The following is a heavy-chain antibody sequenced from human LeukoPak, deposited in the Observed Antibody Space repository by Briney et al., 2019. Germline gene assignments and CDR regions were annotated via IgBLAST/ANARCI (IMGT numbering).Heavy chain of an antibody. CDR1: GFTFSSYS. J-gene: IGHJ4*02. CDR3: ARAQAGAVLYFDY. V-gene: IGHV3-53*01. CDR2: IYSGGST. Sequence: TGGSLRLSCAVSGFTFSSYSMNWVRQAPGKGLEWVSVIYSGGSTYYADSVKGRFTISRDNSKNTLYLQMNSLRAEDTAVYYCARAQAGAVLYFDYWGQGTLVTVSS. D-gene: IGHD3-3*01.